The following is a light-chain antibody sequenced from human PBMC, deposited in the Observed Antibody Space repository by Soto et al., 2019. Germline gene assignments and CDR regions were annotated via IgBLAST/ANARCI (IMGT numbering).Light chain of an antibody. J-gene: IGKJ5*01. CDR3: QQRSSWPPL. CDR1: QSVGSY. V-gene: IGKV3-11*01. CDR2: GAS. Sequence: EIVLTQSPATLSLSPGERATLSCRASQSVGSYLVWYQQKPGQSPRLLIHGASNRATGIPARFSGSGSETDFTLTISRLEPEDFAVYYCQQRSSWPPLFGQGTRLEIK.